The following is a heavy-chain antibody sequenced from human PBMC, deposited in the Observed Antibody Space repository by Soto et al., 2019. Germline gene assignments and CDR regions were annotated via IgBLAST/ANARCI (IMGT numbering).Heavy chain of an antibody. Sequence: PGGSLRLSCAASGFTFSSYGMMWVRQAPGKGLAWVSYISSISRPIYYADSVEGRFTISRDNAENSLYLQMNSLRDEDTAVYYCARSGPGGYGMDVWGQGTTVTVSS. CDR2: ISSISRPI. CDR1: GFTFSSYG. D-gene: IGHD2-15*01. J-gene: IGHJ6*02. V-gene: IGHV3-48*02. CDR3: ARSGPGGYGMDV.